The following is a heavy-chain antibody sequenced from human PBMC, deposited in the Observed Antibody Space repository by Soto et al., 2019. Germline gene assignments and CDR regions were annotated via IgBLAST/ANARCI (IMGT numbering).Heavy chain of an antibody. CDR3: AKEKSTSASYYMDV. CDR2: ISWNSGSI. V-gene: IGHV3-9*01. CDR1: GFTFDDYA. Sequence: GGSLRLSCAASGFTFDDYAMHWVRQAPGKGLEWVSGISWNSGSIGYADSVKGRFAISRDNAKNSLYLQMNSLRAEVTALYYCAKEKSTSASYYMDVWGKGTTVTVSS. D-gene: IGHD2-2*01. J-gene: IGHJ6*03.